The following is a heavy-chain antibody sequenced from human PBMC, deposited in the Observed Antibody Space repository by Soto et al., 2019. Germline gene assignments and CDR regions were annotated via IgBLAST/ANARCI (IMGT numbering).Heavy chain of an antibody. V-gene: IGHV3-7*01. CDR1: GFTFSTYW. CDR2: INADGSDK. J-gene: IGHJ2*01. Sequence: EVHLVESGGGLVQPGGSLRLSCAASGFTFSTYWMTWVRQAPGKGLEWVANINADGSDKNYVDSVKGRFTISRDNVKNSSYLQVNSLRAEDTALYCCVRARIDLWGRGTLVTVSS. CDR3: VRARIDL.